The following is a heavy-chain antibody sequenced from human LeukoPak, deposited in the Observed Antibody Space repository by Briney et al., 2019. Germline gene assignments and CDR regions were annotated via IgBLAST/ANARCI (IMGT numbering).Heavy chain of an antibody. CDR3: ARDGDYGDYFDY. Sequence: SETLSLTCTVSGGSISSYYWSWIRQPPGKGLEWIGYIYYSGSTYYNPSLKSRVTISVDTSKNQFSLKLSSVTAADTAVYYCARDGDYGDYFDYWGQGTLVTVSS. D-gene: IGHD3-16*01. CDR2: IYYSGST. CDR1: GGSISSYY. J-gene: IGHJ4*02. V-gene: IGHV4-59*12.